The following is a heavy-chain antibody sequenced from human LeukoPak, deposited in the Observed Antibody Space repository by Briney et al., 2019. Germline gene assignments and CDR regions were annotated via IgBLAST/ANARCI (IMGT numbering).Heavy chain of an antibody. V-gene: IGHV4-34*01. D-gene: IGHD1-14*01. CDR3: AREPHRVLVPGPPDF. J-gene: IGHJ4*02. Sequence: SETLSLTCSVSGGLFSGYYWSWIRQSPGKGLEWIGEINHTGDTNYNPSLQSRVTTSIDPSKRQFSLRLNSVTAADTAVYYCAREPHRVLVPGPPDFWGQGILVTVSS. CDR1: GGLFSGYY. CDR2: INHTGDT.